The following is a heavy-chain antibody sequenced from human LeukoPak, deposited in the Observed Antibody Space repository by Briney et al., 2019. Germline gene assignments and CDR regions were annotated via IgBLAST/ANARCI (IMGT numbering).Heavy chain of an antibody. CDR2: IKHDGSEK. CDR3: ARDRDYYNYFEY. CDR1: GFTLSRYW. J-gene: IGHJ4*02. Sequence: GGSLRLSCAASGFTLSRYWMSWVRQAPGKGLEWVANIKHDGSEKYYVDSVKDRFTISRDNAKNSLYLQMNSLRGEDTAVYYCARDRDYYNYFEYWGQGTLVTVSS. V-gene: IGHV3-7*04. D-gene: IGHD3-10*01.